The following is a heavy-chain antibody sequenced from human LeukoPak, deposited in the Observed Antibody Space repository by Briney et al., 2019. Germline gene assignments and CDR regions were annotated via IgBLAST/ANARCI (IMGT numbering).Heavy chain of an antibody. CDR3: ARFAGFWSNYYYYMDV. D-gene: IGHD3-3*01. CDR2: ITSTSSTI. CDR1: GFTFSSYS. Sequence: PGGSLRLSCAASGFTFSSYSMNWVRQAPGKGLEWISYITSTSSTIYYADSVKGRFTISRDNAKNSLYLQMNSLRVEDTAVYYCARFAGFWSNYYYYMDVWGKGTTVTVSS. V-gene: IGHV3-48*01. J-gene: IGHJ6*03.